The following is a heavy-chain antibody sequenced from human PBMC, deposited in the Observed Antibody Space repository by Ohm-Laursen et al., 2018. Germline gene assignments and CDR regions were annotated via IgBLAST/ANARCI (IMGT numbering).Heavy chain of an antibody. D-gene: IGHD1-26*01. CDR1: GYTFTGYG. V-gene: IGHV1-18*01. Sequence: SVKVSCKASGYTFTGYGISWVRQAPGQGLEWMGWISAYNGNTNYAQKLQGRVTMTTDTSTSTAYMELRSLRSDDTAVYYCARVTGVVGAVRSYYFDYWGQGTLVTVSS. CDR2: ISAYNGNT. CDR3: ARVTGVVGAVRSYYFDY. J-gene: IGHJ4*02.